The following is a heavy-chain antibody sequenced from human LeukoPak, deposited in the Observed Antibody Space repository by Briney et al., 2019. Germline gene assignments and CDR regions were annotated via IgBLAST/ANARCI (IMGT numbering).Heavy chain of an antibody. CDR1: GYTFTSYA. CDR2: INAGNGNT. V-gene: IGHV1-3*01. CDR3: ARAPITMVRGVYYGMDV. D-gene: IGHD3-10*01. J-gene: IGHJ6*02. Sequence: PVASVKVSCKASGYTFTSYAMHWVRQAPGQRLEWMGWINAGNGNTKYSQKFQGRVTITRDTSASTAYMELSSLRSEDTAVYYCARAPITMVRGVYYGMDVWGQGTTVTVSS.